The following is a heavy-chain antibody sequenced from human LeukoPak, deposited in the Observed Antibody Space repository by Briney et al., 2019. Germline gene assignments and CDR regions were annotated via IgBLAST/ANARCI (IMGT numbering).Heavy chain of an antibody. CDR3: ATRLGYSYVNAFDI. J-gene: IGHJ3*02. Sequence: ASVKVSCEASGYTFTSYDINWVRQATGQGLEWMGWMNPNSGNTGYAQKFQGRVTMTRNTSISTAYMELSSLRSEDTAVYYCATRLGYSYVNAFDIWGQGTMVTVSS. D-gene: IGHD5-18*01. CDR1: GYTFTSYD. CDR2: MNPNSGNT. V-gene: IGHV1-8*01.